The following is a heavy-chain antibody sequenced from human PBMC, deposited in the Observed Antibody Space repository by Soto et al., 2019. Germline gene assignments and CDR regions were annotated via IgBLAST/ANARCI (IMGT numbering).Heavy chain of an antibody. V-gene: IGHV3-23*01. CDR3: AKDRTTMYDAFDI. CDR2: ITGSGGIT. CDR1: GFTFVSYA. J-gene: IGHJ3*02. D-gene: IGHD1-7*01. Sequence: EVELLESGGGLVQPGGSLRLSCAASGFTFVSYAMSWVRQAPGKGLEWVSTITGSGGITFYADSVKGRFTISRDNSKNTLYLQMNSLRAEDTAVYYCAKDRTTMYDAFDIWGQGTMVTVSS.